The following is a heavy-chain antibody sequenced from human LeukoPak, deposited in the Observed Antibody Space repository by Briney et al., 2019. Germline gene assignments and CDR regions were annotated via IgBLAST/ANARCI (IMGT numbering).Heavy chain of an antibody. CDR2: ISAYNGNT. D-gene: IGHD3-10*01. J-gene: IGHJ4*02. V-gene: IGHV1-18*01. CDR1: GYTFTSYG. Sequence: GASVKVSCKASGYTFTSYGISWVRQAPGQGLEWMGWISAYNGNTNYAQKFQGRVTMTRNTSISTAYMELSSLRSEDTAVYYCARGVRFGELLDCWGQGTLVTVSS. CDR3: ARGVRFGELLDC.